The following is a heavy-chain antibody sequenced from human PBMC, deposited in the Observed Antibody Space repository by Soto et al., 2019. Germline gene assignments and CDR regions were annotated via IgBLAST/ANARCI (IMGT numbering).Heavy chain of an antibody. V-gene: IGHV1-69*19. D-gene: IGHD3-10*01. CDR2: ISPMFSAA. CDR3: AREVQVHTPAFVY. Sequence: QVQLVQSGADMKKPGSSVKVSCQSSGGTFNTYAMNWVRQAPGQGPEWMGDISPMFSAANYAPKFQGRVTITADESTGTSYMQLSSLTSEDTALYFCAREVQVHTPAFVYWGQGTLVTVSS. J-gene: IGHJ4*02. CDR1: GGTFNTYA.